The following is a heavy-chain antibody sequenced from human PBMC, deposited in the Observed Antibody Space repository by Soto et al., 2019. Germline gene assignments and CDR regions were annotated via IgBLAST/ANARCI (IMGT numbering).Heavy chain of an antibody. CDR1: GYTFRNYG. Sequence: QVQLVQSGSEVKKPGASVRVTCKASGYTFRNYGISWVREAPGQGLEWMGWVSAYNRNSNYAQKFEDRVIMTADTATSTAYLELRGLRSDVTAIYYCARDRQWEPLLYWGQGTLVTVSS. J-gene: IGHJ4*02. V-gene: IGHV1-18*01. D-gene: IGHD1-26*01. CDR2: VSAYNRNS. CDR3: ARDRQWEPLLY.